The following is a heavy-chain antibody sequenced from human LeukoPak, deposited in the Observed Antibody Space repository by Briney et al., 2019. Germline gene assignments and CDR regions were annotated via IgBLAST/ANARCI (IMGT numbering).Heavy chain of an antibody. CDR1: GGSITFRNYY. CDR2: IYYGGST. J-gene: IGHJ4*02. CDR3: ERLHYYDSSGSFSQHFFDH. V-gene: IGHV4-39*01. Sequence: SETLSLTCPVSGGSITFRNYYWGWVRQPPGKGLECIGSIYYGGSTYSNPSLKSRVTISADTSKSRFSLSLSSVTAADTAVYFCERLHYYDSSGSFSQHFFDHGGQGILVTVSS. D-gene: IGHD3-22*01.